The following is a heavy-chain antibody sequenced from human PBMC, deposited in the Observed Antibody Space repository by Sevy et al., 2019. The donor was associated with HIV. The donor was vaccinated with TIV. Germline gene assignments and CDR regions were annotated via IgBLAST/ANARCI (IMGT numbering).Heavy chain of an antibody. V-gene: IGHV4-61*01. CDR2: IYYNGNT. D-gene: IGHD1-20*01. CDR1: GVSVSSGTYY. J-gene: IGHJ4*02. CDR3: ARRGISVPSYVDY. Sequence: SETLSLTCTVSGVSVSSGTYYWTWIRQPPGKGLEWIGYIYYNGNTNYNPSLKSRVTISLDTSKNQFSLNLSSVTAADTAVYYCARRGISVPSYVDYWGQGTLVTVSS.